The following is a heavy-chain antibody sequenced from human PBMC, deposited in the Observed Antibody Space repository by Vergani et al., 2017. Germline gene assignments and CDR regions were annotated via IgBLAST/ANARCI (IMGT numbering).Heavy chain of an antibody. Sequence: EVQLEESGGGLVLPGRSLRLSCIASGFTSAGYAMHWVRQAPGKGLEWVSGISWNSNSIGYAESVKGRFTISRDNAKNSLYLQMNSLRAEDTALYYCAKELGTAFGGGWFDPWGQGTLVTVSS. CDR3: AKELGTAFGGGWFDP. CDR2: ISWNSNSI. D-gene: IGHD3-10*01. CDR1: GFTSAGYA. J-gene: IGHJ5*02. V-gene: IGHV3-9*02.